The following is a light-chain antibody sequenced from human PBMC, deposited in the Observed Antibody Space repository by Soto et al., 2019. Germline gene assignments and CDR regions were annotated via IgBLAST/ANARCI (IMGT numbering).Light chain of an antibody. J-gene: IGLJ1*01. CDR3: CSYAGSPYV. CDR1: SSDVGSYNL. Sequence: QSALTQPASVSGSPGQSITISCTGTSSDVGSYNLVSWYQQHPGKAPKLMTYEVSKRPLEVSNRFSGSKSGNTASLTISGLQAEDEADYYCCSYAGSPYVFGTGTKVTVL. V-gene: IGLV2-23*02. CDR2: EVS.